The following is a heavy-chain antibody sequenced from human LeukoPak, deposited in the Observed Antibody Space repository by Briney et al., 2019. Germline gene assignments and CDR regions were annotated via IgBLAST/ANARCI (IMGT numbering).Heavy chain of an antibody. J-gene: IGHJ4*02. CDR2: ISAYNGNT. Sequence: VASVKVSCKASGGTFSSYAISWVRQAPGQGLEWMGWISAYNGNTNYAQKLQGRVTMTTDTSTSTAYMELRSLRSDDTAVYYCARALVGAILREEYYFDYWGQGTLVTVSS. CDR3: ARALVGAILREEYYFDY. CDR1: GGTFSSYA. V-gene: IGHV1-18*01. D-gene: IGHD1-26*01.